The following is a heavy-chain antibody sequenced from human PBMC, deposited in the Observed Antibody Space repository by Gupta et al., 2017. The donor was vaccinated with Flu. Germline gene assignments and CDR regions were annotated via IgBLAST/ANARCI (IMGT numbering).Heavy chain of an antibody. CDR2: LSFDGSNT. Sequence: VAVLSFDGSNTYYADSVTGRFAISRDNSKNTLYLQRDSLRVEDTGVYYCAKDRGSSASCHHYYLDVWGKGTTVTVSS. D-gene: IGHD6-6*01. V-gene: IGHV3-30*18. J-gene: IGHJ6*03. CDR3: AKDRGSSASCHHYYLDV.